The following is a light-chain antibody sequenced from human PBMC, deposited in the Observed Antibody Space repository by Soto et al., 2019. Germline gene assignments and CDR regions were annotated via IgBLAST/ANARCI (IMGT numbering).Light chain of an antibody. CDR1: SSNIGNNF. CDR3: GTCDTSLSTPYV. J-gene: IGLJ1*01. CDR2: DNN. Sequence: QSVLTQPPSVSAAPGQKVTISCSGSSSNIGNNFVSWYQQVPGTAPKLLIYDNNKRPSGIPDRFSGSKSGTSATLGITGLQTGDEADYYCGTCDTSLSTPYVFGTGTKAPVL. V-gene: IGLV1-51*01.